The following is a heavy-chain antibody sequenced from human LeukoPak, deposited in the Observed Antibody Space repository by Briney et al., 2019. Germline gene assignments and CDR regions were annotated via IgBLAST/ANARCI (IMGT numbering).Heavy chain of an antibody. CDR2: ISAYNGNT. CDR1: GYTFTSYG. Sequence: ASVKVSCKASGYTFTSYGISWVRQAPGQGLEWMGWISAYNGNTNYAQKLQGRVTMTTDTSTSTAYMELRSLRSDDTAVYYCARSPESIVGATHYYYYYYMDVWGKGTTVTISS. CDR3: ARSPESIVGATHYYYYYYMDV. J-gene: IGHJ6*03. V-gene: IGHV1-18*01. D-gene: IGHD1-26*01.